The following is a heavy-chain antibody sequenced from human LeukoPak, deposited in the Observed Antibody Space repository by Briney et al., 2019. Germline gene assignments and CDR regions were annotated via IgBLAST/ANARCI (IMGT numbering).Heavy chain of an antibody. J-gene: IGHJ4*02. CDR1: GFTFSSYA. Sequence: PGGSLRLSCAASGFTFSSYAMHWVRQAPGKGLEWVAVIXYDGSNKYYADSVKGRXTISRDNSKNTLYLQMNSLRAEDTAVYHCAXXGSYDYWGQGTLVTVSS. D-gene: IGHD1-26*01. CDR2: IXYDGSNK. CDR3: AXXGSYDY. V-gene: IGHV3-30-3*01.